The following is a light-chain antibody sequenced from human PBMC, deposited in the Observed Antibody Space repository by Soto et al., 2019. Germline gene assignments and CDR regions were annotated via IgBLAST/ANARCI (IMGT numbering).Light chain of an antibody. Sequence: EIVLTQSPGTLSLPPGERATLSCRASQSVSSSYLAWYQQKPGQAPRLLIYDASSRATGIQDRFSGSGSGTDFTLTINRLEPEDFAVYYCQQYGSSPRTFGQGTKVEIK. CDR2: DAS. CDR1: QSVSSSY. CDR3: QQYGSSPRT. J-gene: IGKJ1*01. V-gene: IGKV3-20*01.